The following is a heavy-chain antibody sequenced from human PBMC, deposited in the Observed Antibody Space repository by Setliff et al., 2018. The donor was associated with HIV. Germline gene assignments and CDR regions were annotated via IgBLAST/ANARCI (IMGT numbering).Heavy chain of an antibody. J-gene: IGHJ3*02. D-gene: IGHD2-2*01. CDR2: IHTSGSS. V-gene: IGHV4-61*09. CDR1: GGSISSGSYY. Sequence: SETLSLTCTVSGGSISSGSYYWSWIRQPAGKGLEWIGHIHTSGSSGYDPSLKSRVTISVDTSKNQFSLKLSSVTAADAAVYYCARRNQPPDLAFDIWGQGTMVTVSS. CDR3: ARRNQPPDLAFDI.